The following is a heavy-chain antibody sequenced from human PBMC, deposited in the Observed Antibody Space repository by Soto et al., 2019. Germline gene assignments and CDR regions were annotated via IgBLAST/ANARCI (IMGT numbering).Heavy chain of an antibody. CDR1: GFTFSTYG. CDR2: ILYDGNNK. D-gene: IGHD2-15*01. V-gene: IGHV3-30*18. Sequence: HPGGFLRLSCAASGFTFSTYGMHWVRQAPGKGLEWVALILYDGNNKYYPDSVKGRFTISRDNSKNTLYLQMDGLRTEDTAIYYCAKEGYSSSLDYWGQGTLVTVSS. J-gene: IGHJ4*02. CDR3: AKEGYSSSLDY.